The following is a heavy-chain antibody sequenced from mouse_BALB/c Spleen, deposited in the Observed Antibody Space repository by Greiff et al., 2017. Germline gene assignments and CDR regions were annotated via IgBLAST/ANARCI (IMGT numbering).Heavy chain of an antibody. Sequence: DVQLVESGGGLVQPGGSRKLSCAASGFTFSSFGMHWVRQAPEKGLEWVAYISSGSSTIYYADTVKGRFTISRDNPKNTLFLQMTSLRSEDTAMYYCARSYYGSSHWYFDVWGAGTTVTVSS. J-gene: IGHJ1*01. D-gene: IGHD1-1*01. CDR1: GFTFSSFG. CDR3: ARSYYGSSHWYFDV. V-gene: IGHV5-17*02. CDR2: ISSGSSTI.